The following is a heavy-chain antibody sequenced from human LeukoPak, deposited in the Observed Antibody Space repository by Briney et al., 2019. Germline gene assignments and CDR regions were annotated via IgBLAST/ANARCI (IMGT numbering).Heavy chain of an antibody. J-gene: IGHJ4*02. CDR1: GGTLTSYA. D-gene: IGHD6-19*01. CDR2: IIPIFGTA. V-gene: IGHV1-69*13. CDR3: AVESGSSGFLPFDY. Sequence: SVKVSCKASGGTLTSYATSWVRQAPGQGLEWMGRIIPIFGTANYAQKFQGTDTITADESRSTAYMELSSLRSEDTAVYYCAVESGSSGFLPFDYWGQGTLVTVSS.